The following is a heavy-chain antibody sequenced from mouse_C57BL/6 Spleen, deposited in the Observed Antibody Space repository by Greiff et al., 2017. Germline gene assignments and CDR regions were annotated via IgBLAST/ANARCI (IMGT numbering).Heavy chain of an antibody. D-gene: IGHD1-1*01. CDR1: GFSLTSYG. J-gene: IGHJ4*01. CDR3: ASVITTVVAPYYAMDY. CDR2: IWSGGST. Sequence: QVQLQQSGPGLVQPSQSLSITCTVSGFSLTSYGVHWVRQSPGKGLEWLGVIWSGGSTDYNAAFISRLSISKDNSKSQVFFKMNSLQADDTAIYYCASVITTVVAPYYAMDYWGQGTSVTVSS. V-gene: IGHV2-2*01.